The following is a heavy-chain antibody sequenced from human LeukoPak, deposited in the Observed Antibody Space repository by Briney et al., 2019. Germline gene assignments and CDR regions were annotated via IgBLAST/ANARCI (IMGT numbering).Heavy chain of an antibody. CDR3: ARVDGSKYYYYYYYMDV. CDR2: INPNSGGT. D-gene: IGHD2-15*01. Sequence: ASVKVSCKASGYTFTGYYMHWVRQAPGQGLEWMGWINPNSGGTNYAQKLQGRVTMTTDTSTSTAYMELRSLRSDDTAVYYCARVDGSKYYYYYYYMDVWGKGTTVTVSS. CDR1: GYTFTGYY. J-gene: IGHJ6*03. V-gene: IGHV1-2*02.